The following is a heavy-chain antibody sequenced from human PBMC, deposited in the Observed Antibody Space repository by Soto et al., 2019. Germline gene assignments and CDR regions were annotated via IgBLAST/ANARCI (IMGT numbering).Heavy chain of an antibody. CDR3: ATVYCRSGNCPFTL. CDR2: ISGTSETI. D-gene: IGHD2-15*01. Sequence: DVQLVESGGGLVQPGGSLRLSCAASGFNFNTYTMTWVRQAPGKGLEWVSYISGTSETIFYADSVKGRFTISRDNAKNSMYLQLNSLRDEETAVYDWATVYCRSGNCPFTLWGQGTLVTVSS. CDR1: GFNFNTYT. J-gene: IGHJ4*02. V-gene: IGHV3-48*02.